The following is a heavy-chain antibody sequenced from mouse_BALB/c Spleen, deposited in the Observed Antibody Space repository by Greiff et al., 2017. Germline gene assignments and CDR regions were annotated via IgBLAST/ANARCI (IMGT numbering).Heavy chain of an antibody. CDR3: TRNYGSKDYAMDY. CDR1: GFTFSNYW. D-gene: IGHD1-1*01. Sequence: EVQLVESGGGLVQPGGSMKLSCVAPGFTFSNYWMNWVRQSPEKGLEWVAEIRLKSNNYATHYAESVKGRFTISRDDSKSSVYLQMNNLRAEDTGIYYCTRNYGSKDYAMDYWGQGTSVTVSS. J-gene: IGHJ4*01. V-gene: IGHV6-6*02. CDR2: IRLKSNNYAT.